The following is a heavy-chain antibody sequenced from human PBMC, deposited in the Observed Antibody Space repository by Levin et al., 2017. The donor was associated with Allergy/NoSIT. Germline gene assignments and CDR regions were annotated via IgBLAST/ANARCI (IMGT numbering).Heavy chain of an antibody. CDR1: GGSISSYY. Sequence: SETLSLTCTVSGGSISSYYWSWIRQPPGKGLEWIGYIYYSGSTNYNPSLKSRVTISVDTSKNQFSLKLSSVTAADTAVYYCARRLGYCSGGSCLLWFDPWGQGTLVTVSS. D-gene: IGHD2-15*01. CDR3: ARRLGYCSGGSCLLWFDP. V-gene: IGHV4-59*01. CDR2: IYYSGST. J-gene: IGHJ5*02.